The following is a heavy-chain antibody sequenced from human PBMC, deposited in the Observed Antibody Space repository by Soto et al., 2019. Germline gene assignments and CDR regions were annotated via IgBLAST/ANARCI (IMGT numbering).Heavy chain of an antibody. J-gene: IGHJ5*02. CDR1: EITLNIYW. CDR3: TKDTFGAWES. CDR2: INPESTTL. D-gene: IGHD1-26*01. Sequence: GGPLRLYCPASEITLNIYWMHWIRQAPGKGLVWVSRINPESTTLTYADSVTGRFTISRDSAKNTLYLQMNGLSAEDTAIYYCTKDTFGAWESWGQGILV. V-gene: IGHV3-74*01.